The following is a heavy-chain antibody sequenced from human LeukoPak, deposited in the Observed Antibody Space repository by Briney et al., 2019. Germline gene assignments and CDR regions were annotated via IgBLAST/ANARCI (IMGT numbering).Heavy chain of an antibody. V-gene: IGHV1-18*01. J-gene: IGHJ6*03. CDR1: GYTFTSYG. D-gene: IGHD3-3*01. CDR3: ARWVYDFWSGYYSGDYYMDV. Sequence: ASVKVSCKASGYTFTSYGISWVRQAPGQGLEWMGWISAYNGNTNYAQKFQGRVTITTDESTSTAYMELSSLRSEDTAVYYCARWVYDFWSGYYSGDYYMDVWGKGTTVTVSS. CDR2: ISAYNGNT.